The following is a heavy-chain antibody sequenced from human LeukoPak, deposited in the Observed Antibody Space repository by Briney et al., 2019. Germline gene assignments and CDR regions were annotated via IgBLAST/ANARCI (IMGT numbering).Heavy chain of an antibody. D-gene: IGHD5-24*01. V-gene: IGHV3-66*01. Sequence: PGGSLRLSCAASGLTVSSTYMSWVRQAPGKGLEWVSVFYSGGATYYADSVRGRFTISRDNSKNSLYLQTHSLRAEDAAVYYCAACGDGYNYFDYWGQGILVTVSS. CDR3: AACGDGYNYFDY. CDR2: FYSGGAT. CDR1: GLTVSSTY. J-gene: IGHJ4*02.